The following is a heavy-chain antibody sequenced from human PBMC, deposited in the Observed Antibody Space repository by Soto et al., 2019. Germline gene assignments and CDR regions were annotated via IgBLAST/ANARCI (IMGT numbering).Heavy chain of an antibody. CDR2: IIPIFGTA. CDR1: GGTFSSYA. J-gene: IGHJ4*02. V-gene: IGHV1-69*13. D-gene: IGHD2-15*01. Sequence: SVKVSCKASGGTFSSYAISWVRQAPGQGLEWMGGIIPIFGTANYAQKFQGRVTITADESTSTAYMELSSLRSEDTAVYYCACTCSGGSCLDYWGQGTLVTVSS. CDR3: ACTCSGGSCLDY.